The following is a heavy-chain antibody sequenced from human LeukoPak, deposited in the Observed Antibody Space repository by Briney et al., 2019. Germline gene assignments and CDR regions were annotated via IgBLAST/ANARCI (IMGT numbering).Heavy chain of an antibody. D-gene: IGHD6-13*01. CDR1: GGSISSYY. CDR3: ARVVAAAGILSAYYYGMDV. J-gene: IGHJ6*02. CDR2: IYHSGST. V-gene: IGHV4-59*08. Sequence: SGTLSLTCTVSGGSISSYYWSWIRQPPGKGLEWIGYIYHSGSTNYNPSLKSRVTISVDTSKNQFSLKLSSVTAADTAVYYCARVVAAAGILSAYYYGMDVWGQGTTVTVSS.